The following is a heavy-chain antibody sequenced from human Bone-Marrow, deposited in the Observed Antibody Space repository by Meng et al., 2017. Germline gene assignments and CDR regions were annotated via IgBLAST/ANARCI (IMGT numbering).Heavy chain of an antibody. J-gene: IGHJ4*02. D-gene: IGHD6-13*01. V-gene: IGHV3-15*01. Sequence: VQLVESGGWLVKPGGYFRLSCVASGLSFTDAWMSWVRQAPGKGLEWVGRIKRNSDGGTIDYAAPVKGRFTISRDDSKNTLYLQMDSLITEDTAVYFCATGAAAADHWGQGTLVTVSS. CDR1: GLSFTDAW. CDR2: IKRNSDGGTI. CDR3: ATGAAAADH.